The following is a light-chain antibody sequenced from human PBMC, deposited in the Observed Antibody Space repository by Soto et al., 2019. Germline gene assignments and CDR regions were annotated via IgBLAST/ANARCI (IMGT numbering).Light chain of an antibody. J-gene: IGLJ2*01. CDR2: DVT. CDR1: SSDVGGYNF. CDR3: CSYAGRYTVI. V-gene: IGLV2-11*01. Sequence: QSVLTQPRSVSGSPGQSVTISCIGTSSDVGGYNFVSWFQHHPGKAPKLIIFDVTERPSGVPDRFSGSKSGNTASLSISGLQTEDEADYYCCSYAGRYTVIFGGGTKLTVL.